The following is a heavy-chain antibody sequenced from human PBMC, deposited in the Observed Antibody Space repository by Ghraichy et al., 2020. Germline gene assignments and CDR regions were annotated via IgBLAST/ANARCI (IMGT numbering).Heavy chain of an antibody. CDR3: AKDPAAHGYCSGGSCSDY. CDR2: ISGSGGST. J-gene: IGHJ4*02. Sequence: GGSLRLSCAASGFTFSSYAMSWVRQAPGKGLEWVSAISGSGGSTYYADSVKGRFTISRDNSKNTLYLQMNSLRAEDTAVYYCAKDPAAHGYCSGGSCSDYWGQGTLVTVSS. CDR1: GFTFSSYA. D-gene: IGHD2-15*01. V-gene: IGHV3-23*01.